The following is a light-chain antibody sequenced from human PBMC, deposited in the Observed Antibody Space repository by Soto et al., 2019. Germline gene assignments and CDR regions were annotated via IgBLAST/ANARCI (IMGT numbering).Light chain of an antibody. V-gene: IGKV1-39*01. CDR3: QQKYFIPIT. Sequence: DILMTQSQSSLSASVGDRVTITCRASQNIKTYLHWYQNKSRKDPKLLIYSASRLQSGVPSRFTGIGSETDFNLTLDTLQTEDFATYLCQQKYFIPITFCQLTRLEIK. J-gene: IGKJ5*01. CDR1: QNIKTY. CDR2: SAS.